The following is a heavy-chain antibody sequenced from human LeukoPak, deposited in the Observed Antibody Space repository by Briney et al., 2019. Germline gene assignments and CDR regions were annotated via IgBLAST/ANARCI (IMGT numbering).Heavy chain of an antibody. CDR2: IRNSGSGT. D-gene: IGHD3-22*01. CDR3: AKDMIVLGFASDFDY. J-gene: IGHJ4*02. V-gene: IGHV3-23*01. Sequence: GGSLRLSCAASGFTFSTYTMSWVRQAPGKGLEWVSTIRNSGSGTYYADYVKGRFTISRDDSRNTLYLQMNSLRAEDTAVYYCAKDMIVLGFASDFDYWGQGTLVTVSS. CDR1: GFTFSTYT.